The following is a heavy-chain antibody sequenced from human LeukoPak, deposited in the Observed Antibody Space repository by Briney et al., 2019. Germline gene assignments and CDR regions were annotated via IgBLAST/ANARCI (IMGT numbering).Heavy chain of an antibody. CDR2: IYTSGST. CDR1: GGSISSGSYY. J-gene: IGHJ3*02. CDR3: ARDRDAFDI. V-gene: IGHV4-61*02. Sequence: SQTLSLTCTVSGGSISSGSYYWSWIRQPAGKGLEWIGRIYTSGSTNYNPSLKSRVTISVDTSKNQFSLKLSSVTAADTVVYYCARDRDAFDIWGQGTMVTVSS.